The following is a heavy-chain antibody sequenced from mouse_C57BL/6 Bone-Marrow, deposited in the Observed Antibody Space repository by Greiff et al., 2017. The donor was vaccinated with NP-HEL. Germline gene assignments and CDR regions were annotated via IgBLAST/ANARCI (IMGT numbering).Heavy chain of an antibody. CDR2: IYPRSGNT. CDR1: GYTFTSYG. J-gene: IGHJ1*03. D-gene: IGHD6-1*01. V-gene: IGHV1-81*01. CDR3: ARGSHLWYFDV. Sequence: QVQLQQSGAELARPGASVKLSCKASGYTFTSYGISWVKQRTGQGLEWIGEIYPRSGNTYYNEKFKGKATLTADKSSSTAYMERRSLTSEDSAVYFCARGSHLWYFDVWGTGTTVTVSS.